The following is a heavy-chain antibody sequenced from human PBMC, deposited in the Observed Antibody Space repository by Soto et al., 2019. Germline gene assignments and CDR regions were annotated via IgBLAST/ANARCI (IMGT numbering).Heavy chain of an antibody. D-gene: IGHD3-10*01. Sequence: ASVKVSCKASGYTVTNYYMYWVRQAPGQGLEWMGIVNPSGGSPTYAQKFQGRVTMTRDTSTSTVYMELNSLRSDDTAVYYCARVVGGVGYCDHWGKGTLVTVSS. CDR2: VNPSGGSP. CDR1: GYTVTNYY. J-gene: IGHJ4*02. CDR3: ARVVGGVGYCDH. V-gene: IGHV1-46*01.